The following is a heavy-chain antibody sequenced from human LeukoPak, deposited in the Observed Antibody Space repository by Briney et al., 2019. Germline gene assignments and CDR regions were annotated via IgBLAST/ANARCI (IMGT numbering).Heavy chain of an antibody. D-gene: IGHD3-16*02. CDR2: ISGSGGST. V-gene: IGHV3-23*01. CDR3: AKGRLRLAELSSFDY. CDR1: GFTFSSYA. J-gene: IGHJ4*02. Sequence: GGSLRLSCAASGFTFSSYAMSWVRQAPGKGLEWVSAISGSGGSTYYADSVKGRFSLSRDNSKNTLSLQMNSLRAEDTAVYYCAKGRLRLAELSSFDYWGQGTLVTVSS.